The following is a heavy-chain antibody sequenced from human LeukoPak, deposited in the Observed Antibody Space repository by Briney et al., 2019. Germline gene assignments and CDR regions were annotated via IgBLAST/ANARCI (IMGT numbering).Heavy chain of an antibody. CDR3: ARDRNWGKSVWYFDL. J-gene: IGHJ2*01. D-gene: IGHD7-27*01. CDR1: GFTFKNYG. Sequence: GGSLRLSCAASGFTFKNYGMHWVRQAPGKGLEWVGVIWYDGSNKQYGDSVKGRFTITRDNSKNTLSLQMNGLRAEDTAVYYCARDRNWGKSVWYFDLWGRGPLVTVSS. V-gene: IGHV3-33*01. CDR2: IWYDGSNK.